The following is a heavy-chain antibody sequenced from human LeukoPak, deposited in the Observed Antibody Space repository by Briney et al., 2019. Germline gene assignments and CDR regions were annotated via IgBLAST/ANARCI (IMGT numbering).Heavy chain of an antibody. CDR2: IYYSGRT. D-gene: IGHD3-10*01. CDR1: GGSISSGGYY. J-gene: IGHJ4*02. V-gene: IGHV4-31*03. CDR3: ASSMVRGVITYTIFDY. Sequence: PSQTLSLTCTVSGGSISSGGYYWSWIRQHPGTGLEWIGYIYYSGRTYYNQSLNSRVTISVDTSKNQFSLKLSSVTGADTAVYYCASSMVRGVITYTIFDYWGQGTLVTVSS.